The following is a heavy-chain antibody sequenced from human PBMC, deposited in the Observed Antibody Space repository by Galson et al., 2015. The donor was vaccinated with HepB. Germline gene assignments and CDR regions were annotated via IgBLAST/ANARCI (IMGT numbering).Heavy chain of an antibody. CDR3: ARDPSSSWYRGHFQH. D-gene: IGHD6-13*01. V-gene: IGHV3-23*01. CDR2: ITGSGGNT. CDR1: GFTFRSYA. J-gene: IGHJ1*01. Sequence: SLRLSCAASGFTFRSYAMSWVRQAPGKGLEWVSTITGSGGNTYYADSVKGRFTISRDNSKNTLYVEINSLRVEDTAVYYCARDPSSSWYRGHFQHWGQGTLVSVSS.